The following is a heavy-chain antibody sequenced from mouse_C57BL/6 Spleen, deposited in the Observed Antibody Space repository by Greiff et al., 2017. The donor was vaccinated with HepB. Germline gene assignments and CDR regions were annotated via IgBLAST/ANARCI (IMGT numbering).Heavy chain of an antibody. Sequence: EVQLVESGGGLVKPGGSLKLSCAASGFTFSDYGMHWVRQAPEKGLEWVAYISSGSSTIYYADTVKGRFTISRDNAKNTLFLQMTSLRSEDTAMYYCARGHYGSSLYYFDYWGQGTTLTVSS. CDR3: ARGHYGSSLYYFDY. J-gene: IGHJ2*01. V-gene: IGHV5-17*01. CDR1: GFTFSDYG. CDR2: ISSGSSTI. D-gene: IGHD1-1*01.